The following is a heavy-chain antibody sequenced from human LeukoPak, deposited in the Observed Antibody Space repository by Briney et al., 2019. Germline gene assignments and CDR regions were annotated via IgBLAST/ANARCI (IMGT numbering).Heavy chain of an antibody. CDR3: ARVPWSYYYGSGSYYSWFDP. CDR2: IYYSGST. CDR1: GGSISSSSYY. Sequence: SETLSHTCTVSGGSISSSSYYWGWIRQPPGKGLEWIGSIYYSGSTYYNPSLKSRVTISVDTSKNQFSLKLSSVTAADTAVYYCARVPWSYYYGSGSYYSWFDPWGQGTLVTVSS. J-gene: IGHJ5*02. V-gene: IGHV4-39*07. D-gene: IGHD3-10*01.